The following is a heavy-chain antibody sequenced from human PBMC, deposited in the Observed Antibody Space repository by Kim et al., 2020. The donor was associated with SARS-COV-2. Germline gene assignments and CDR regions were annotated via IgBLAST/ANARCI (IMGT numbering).Heavy chain of an antibody. CDR3: TTQAVAGDFDY. D-gene: IGHD6-19*01. CDR1: GFTFSNAW. J-gene: IGHJ4*02. Sequence: GGSLRLSCAASGFTFSNAWMSWVRQAPGKGLEWVGRIKSKTDGGTTDYAAPVKGRFTISRDDSKNTLYLQMNSMKTEDTAVYYGTTQAVAGDFDYWGQGNLVMVS. V-gene: IGHV3-15*01. CDR2: IKSKTDGGTT.